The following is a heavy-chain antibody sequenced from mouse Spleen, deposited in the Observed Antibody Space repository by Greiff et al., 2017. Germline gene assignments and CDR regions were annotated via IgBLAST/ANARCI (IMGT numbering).Heavy chain of an antibody. CDR3: ARWMVRYFDY. D-gene: IGHD2-3*01. V-gene: IGHV1-55*01. CDR2: IYPGSGST. J-gene: IGHJ2*01. Sequence: QVQLKQPGAELVKPGASVKMSCKASGYTFTSYWLTWVKQRPGQGLEWIGDIYPGSGSTNYNEKFKSKATLTVDTSSSTAYMQLSSLTSEDSAVYYCARWMVRYFDYWGQGTTLTVSS. CDR1: GYTFTSYW.